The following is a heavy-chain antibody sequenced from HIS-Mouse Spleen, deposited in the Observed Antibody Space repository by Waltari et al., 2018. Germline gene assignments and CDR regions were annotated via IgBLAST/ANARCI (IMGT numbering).Heavy chain of an antibody. CDR3: AREIPYSSSWYDWYFDL. CDR2: IYYSGST. J-gene: IGHJ2*01. CDR1: GGSISSSSYY. D-gene: IGHD6-13*01. Sequence: QLQLQESGPGLVKPSETLSLTCTVSGGSISSSSYYWGWIRQPPGKGLEWIGSIYYSGSTDYNPSLKSRVTISVDTSKNQFSLKLSSVTAADTAVYYCAREIPYSSSWYDWYFDLLGRGTLVTVSS. V-gene: IGHV4-39*07.